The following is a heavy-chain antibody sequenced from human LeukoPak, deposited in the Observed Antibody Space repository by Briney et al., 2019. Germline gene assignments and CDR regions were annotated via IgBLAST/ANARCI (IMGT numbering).Heavy chain of an antibody. Sequence: SVKASCKASGGTFSSYAISWVRQAPGQGLEWMGGIIPIFGTANYAQKFQGRGTITADESTSTAYMELSSLRSEDTAVYYCARWSRDGYNPGAFDIWGQGTMVTVSS. V-gene: IGHV1-69*13. CDR2: IIPIFGTA. D-gene: IGHD5-24*01. J-gene: IGHJ3*02. CDR1: GGTFSSYA. CDR3: ARWSRDGYNPGAFDI.